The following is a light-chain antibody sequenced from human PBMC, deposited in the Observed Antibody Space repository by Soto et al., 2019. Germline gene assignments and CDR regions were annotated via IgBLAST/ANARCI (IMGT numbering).Light chain of an antibody. CDR2: GNN. CDR1: RSNIGAGYG. CDR3: QSCDGSLKPGV. Sequence: QSVLTQPPSVSGAPGQRVTISCSGSRSNIGAGYGVNWYQQLPGTAPRLLMYGNNNRPSGVPDRFSGSNSGTSASLAITGLQAEDEADYYCQSCDGSLKPGVFGGGTKLTVL. V-gene: IGLV1-40*01. J-gene: IGLJ2*01.